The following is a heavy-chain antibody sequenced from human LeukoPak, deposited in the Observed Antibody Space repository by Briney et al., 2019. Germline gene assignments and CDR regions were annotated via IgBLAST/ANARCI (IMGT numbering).Heavy chain of an antibody. CDR3: ARGRATRAWFDP. V-gene: IGHV5-51*01. CDR2: IYPGDSDT. D-gene: IGHD1-26*01. CDR1: GYSFTSYW. J-gene: IGHJ5*02. Sequence: GESLKISCKGSGYSFTSYWIAWVRHMPGKGLEWMGIIYPGDSDTRYSPSFQGQVTISADKPISTAYLQWSSLKASDTAIYYCARGRATRAWFDPWGQGTLVTVSS.